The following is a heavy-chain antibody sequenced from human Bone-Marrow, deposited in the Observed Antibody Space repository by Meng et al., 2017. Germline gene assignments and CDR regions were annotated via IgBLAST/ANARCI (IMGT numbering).Heavy chain of an antibody. J-gene: IGHJ4*02. CDR2: IRADGST. CDR1: GFTFRRSP. CDR3: AREGASVVSLQY. D-gene: IGHD4-23*01. V-gene: IGHV3-23*01. Sequence: GESLKISCAVSGFTFRRSPMTWVRQSPGKGLEWVSAIRADGSTVYADSVKGRFTISRDNAKNTLYLQMHTLRGDDTAVYYCAREGASVVSLQYWGQGTLVTVSS.